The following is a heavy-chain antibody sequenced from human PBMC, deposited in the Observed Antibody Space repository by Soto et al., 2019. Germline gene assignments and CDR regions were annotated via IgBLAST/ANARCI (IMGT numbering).Heavy chain of an antibody. Sequence: ASVKFSCKASGYTFTSYGISWVRQDPGQGLEWMGWISAYNGNTNYAQKLQGRLTLTRDTSISTVYMDLSRLISDDTAVYYCARGTGSSWFDPWGQGTLVTVSS. J-gene: IGHJ5*02. CDR2: ISAYNGNT. CDR3: ARGTGSSWFDP. V-gene: IGHV1-18*01. D-gene: IGHD1-1*01. CDR1: GYTFTSYG.